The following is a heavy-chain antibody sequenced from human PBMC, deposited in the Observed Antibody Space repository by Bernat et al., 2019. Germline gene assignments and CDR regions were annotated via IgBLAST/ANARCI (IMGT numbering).Heavy chain of an antibody. Sequence: EVQLLESGGGLVQPGGSLRLSCAASGFTFSSYAMSWVRQAPGKGLEWVSAISGSGGSTYYADSVKGRFTISRDNSKNTLYLQMNSLRTEDTAVYYCAGKGRGTIAQAVSWGQGSLVTVSS. CDR1: GFTFSSYA. CDR2: ISGSGGST. CDR3: AGKGRGTIAQAVS. J-gene: IGHJ5*02. D-gene: IGHD1-7*01. V-gene: IGHV3-23*01.